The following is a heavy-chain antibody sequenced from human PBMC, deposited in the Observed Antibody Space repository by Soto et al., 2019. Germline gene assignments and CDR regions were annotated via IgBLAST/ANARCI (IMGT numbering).Heavy chain of an antibody. J-gene: IGHJ4*02. D-gene: IGHD2-15*01. V-gene: IGHV4-39*01. CDR3: ARGGGGYCSGGSCRIES. CDR2: IYYSGNT. CDR1: GGSISSSSYY. Sequence: SETLSLTCTVSGGSISSSSYYWGWIRQPPGKGLEWIGSIYYSGNTYYNPSLKSRVTISVDTSKNQFSLKLSSVTAADTAGYYCARGGGGYCSGGSCRIESWGQGTLVSVS.